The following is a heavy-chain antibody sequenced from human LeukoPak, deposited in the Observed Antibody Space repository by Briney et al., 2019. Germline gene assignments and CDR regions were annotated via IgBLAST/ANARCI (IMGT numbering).Heavy chain of an antibody. V-gene: IGHV5-51*03. CDR1: GYRFTSYW. CDR3: ATLGHYDSTGYYGYYYYYTMDV. D-gene: IGHD3-22*01. Sequence: AGEPLEISGQGSGYRFTSYWIGWLPQMPGRGLGWLEFYPGDSDTSYRPSLLGQVTISAHKSISTAYLQWSRLTASDTAMYYCATLGHYDSTGYYGYYYYYTMDVCGQGTKVTVSS. CDR2: YPGDSDT. J-gene: IGHJ6*02.